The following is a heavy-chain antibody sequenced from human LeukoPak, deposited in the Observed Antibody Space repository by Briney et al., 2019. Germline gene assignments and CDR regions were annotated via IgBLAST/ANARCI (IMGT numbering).Heavy chain of an antibody. D-gene: IGHD5-18*01. Sequence: KPSETLSLTCTVSGGSISSSSYYWGWIRQPPGKGLEWIGSIYYSGSTYYNPSLKSRVTISVDTSKNQFSLKLSSVTAADTAVYYCAREEDVDTAMVYYYGMDVWGQGTTVTVSS. CDR1: GGSISSSSYY. CDR3: AREEDVDTAMVYYYGMDV. CDR2: IYYSGST. V-gene: IGHV4-39*02. J-gene: IGHJ6*02.